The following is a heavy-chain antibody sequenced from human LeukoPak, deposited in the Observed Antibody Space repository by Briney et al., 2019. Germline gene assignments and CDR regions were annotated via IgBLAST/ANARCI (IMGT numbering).Heavy chain of an antibody. CDR1: GYTFTSYY. CDR2: IKPSGGST. Sequence: ASVKVSCKASGYTFTSYYTHWVRQAPGQGLEWMGIIKPSGGSTLYAQKFQGRVTVTSDMSTSTLYVELSSLRSEDTAVYYCAREVPENFNFDYWGQGTLVTVSS. CDR3: AREVPENFNFDY. V-gene: IGHV1-46*01. J-gene: IGHJ4*02. D-gene: IGHD2/OR15-2a*01.